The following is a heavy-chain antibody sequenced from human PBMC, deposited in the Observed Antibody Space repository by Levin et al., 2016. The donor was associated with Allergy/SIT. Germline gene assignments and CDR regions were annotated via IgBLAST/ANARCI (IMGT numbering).Heavy chain of an antibody. J-gene: IGHJ4*02. CDR2: ISYDGINK. D-gene: IGHD3-16*01. CDR3: AKDDRAETGTFGVTWPGTY. V-gene: IGHV3-30*18. Sequence: GESLKISCAASGFTFSTYGMHWVRQAPGKGLEWVAVISYDGINKYYGDSVKGRFTVSRDNSKNMLYLQMNSLGAEDAAVYYCAKDDRAETGTFGVTWPGTYWGQGTLVTVSS. CDR1: GFTFSTYG.